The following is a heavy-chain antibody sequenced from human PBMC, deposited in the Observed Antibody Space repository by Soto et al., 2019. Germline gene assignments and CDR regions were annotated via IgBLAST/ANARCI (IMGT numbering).Heavy chain of an antibody. V-gene: IGHV3-30*18. Sequence: PGGSLRLSCAASGFTFSSYGMHWVRQAPGKGLEWVAVISYDGSNKYYADSVKGRFTISRDNSKNTLYLQMNSLRAEDTAVYYCAKGLYCSSTSRYASGNGIDYWGQGT. CDR3: AKGLYCSSTSRYASGNGIDY. CDR2: ISYDGSNK. J-gene: IGHJ4*02. D-gene: IGHD2-2*01. CDR1: GFTFSSYG.